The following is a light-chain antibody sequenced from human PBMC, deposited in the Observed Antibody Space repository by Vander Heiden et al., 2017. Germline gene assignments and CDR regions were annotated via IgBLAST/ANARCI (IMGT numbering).Light chain of an antibody. CDR3: QQSYSTPPGLT. CDR1: QSISSY. J-gene: IGKJ4*01. CDR2: AAS. Sequence: DIQMTQSPSSLSASVGDRVTITCRASQSISSYLNWYQQKPGKAPKLLIYAASSLQSEVPSRVSGSGSGTDFTLTISILQPEDFATDYCQQSYSTPPGLTFGGGTKVEIK. V-gene: IGKV1-39*01.